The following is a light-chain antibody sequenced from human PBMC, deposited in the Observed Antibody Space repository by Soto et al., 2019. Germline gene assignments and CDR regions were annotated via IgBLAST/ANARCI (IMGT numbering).Light chain of an antibody. V-gene: IGKV1-9*01. CDR3: QQLHDYPIT. CDR1: QGIDSS. Sequence: ILLTQSPSSLSASVGDRVTITCRASQGIDSSFAWYQEKPGKAPKLLIYAASSLQSGVSSRFSGSGSATDFTLTISSLQPEVFATYYFQQLHDYPITFGQGTRLEI. CDR2: AAS. J-gene: IGKJ5*01.